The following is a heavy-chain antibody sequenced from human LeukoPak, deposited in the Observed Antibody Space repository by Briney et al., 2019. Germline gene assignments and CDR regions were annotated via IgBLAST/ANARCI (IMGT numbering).Heavy chain of an antibody. CDR2: ISRSGNTI. CDR3: ARDRSGWYRWFDP. J-gene: IGHJ5*02. CDR1: GFTFSSYE. D-gene: IGHD6-19*01. V-gene: IGHV3-48*03. Sequence: GGSLRLSCAASGFTFSSYEMNWVRQAPGKGLEWISYISRSGNTIHYADSVKGRFTISRDNAKKSLFLQMNSLRAEDTAVYYCARDRSGWYRWFDPWGQGTLVTVSS.